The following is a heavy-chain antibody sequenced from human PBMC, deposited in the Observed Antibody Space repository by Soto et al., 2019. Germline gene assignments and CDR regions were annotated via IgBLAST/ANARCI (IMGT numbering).Heavy chain of an antibody. CDR1: GGTFSSYA. Sequence: SVKVSCKASGGTFSSYAISWVRQAPGQGLEWMGGIIPIFGTANYAQKFQGRVTITADESTSTAYMELSSLRSEDTAVYYCARVGIRGIVATAYYFDYWGQGTLVTVSS. V-gene: IGHV1-69*13. D-gene: IGHD5-12*01. CDR3: ARVGIRGIVATAYYFDY. J-gene: IGHJ4*02. CDR2: IIPIFGTA.